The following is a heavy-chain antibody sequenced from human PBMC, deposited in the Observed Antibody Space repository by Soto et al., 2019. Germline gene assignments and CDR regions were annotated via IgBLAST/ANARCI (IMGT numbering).Heavy chain of an antibody. J-gene: IGHJ4*02. CDR2: IYTSGST. D-gene: IGHD6-19*01. Sequence: FVTMSLTCAFAGGSISIYDGSLIRQPAGKGLEWIGRIYTSGSTNYNPSLKSRVTMPVDTSKNQFSLKLSSVTAADTAVYYCASSGWFGGHWDYWGQGTLVTVSS. V-gene: IGHV4-4*07. CDR3: ASSGWFGGHWDY. CDR1: GGSISIYD.